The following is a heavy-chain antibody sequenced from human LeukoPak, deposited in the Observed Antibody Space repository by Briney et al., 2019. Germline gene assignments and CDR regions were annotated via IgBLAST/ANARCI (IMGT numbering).Heavy chain of an antibody. Sequence: SEALSLTCTVSGGSISSSSYYWGWIRQPPGKGLEWIGSIYNSGSTYYNPSLKSRVTISVDTSKNQFSLKLSSVTAADTAVYYCARQGRNTMIVSGGEFDYWGQGTLVTVSS. CDR1: GGSISSSSYY. D-gene: IGHD3-22*01. V-gene: IGHV4-39*01. J-gene: IGHJ4*02. CDR3: ARQGRNTMIVSGGEFDY. CDR2: IYNSGST.